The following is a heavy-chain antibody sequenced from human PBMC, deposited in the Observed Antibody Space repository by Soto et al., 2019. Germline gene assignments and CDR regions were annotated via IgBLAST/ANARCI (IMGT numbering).Heavy chain of an antibody. CDR2: IYYSGST. J-gene: IGHJ6*02. Sequence: SETLSLTCTVSGGSISSYCWSWIRQPPGKGLEWIGYIYYSGSTNYNPSLKSRVTISVDTSKNQFSLKLSSVTAADTAVYYCARDYYDILTDGVGMDVWGQGTTVTVSS. D-gene: IGHD3-9*01. V-gene: IGHV4-59*01. CDR1: GGSISSYC. CDR3: ARDYYDILTDGVGMDV.